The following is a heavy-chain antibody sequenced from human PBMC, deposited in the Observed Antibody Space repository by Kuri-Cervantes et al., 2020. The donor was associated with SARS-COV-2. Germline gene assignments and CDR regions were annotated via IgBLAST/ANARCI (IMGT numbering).Heavy chain of an antibody. V-gene: IGHV4-34*01. Sequence: GSLRLSCAVYGGSFSGYYWSWIRQPPGKGLEWIGSIYHSGSTYYNPSLKSRVTISVDTSKNQFSLKLSSVTAADTAVYYCARESIVDTAMVQDWYFDLWGRGTLVTVSS. J-gene: IGHJ2*01. CDR3: ARESIVDTAMVQDWYFDL. CDR2: IYHSGST. D-gene: IGHD5-18*01. CDR1: GGSFSGYY.